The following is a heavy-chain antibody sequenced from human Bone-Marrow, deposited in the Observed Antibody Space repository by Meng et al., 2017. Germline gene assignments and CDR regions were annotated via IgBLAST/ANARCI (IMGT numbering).Heavy chain of an antibody. CDR1: GFTVSSNY. V-gene: IGHV3-53*01. J-gene: IGHJ4*02. CDR3: ARVSGQWLGHFDY. Sequence: GGSLRLSCAASGFTVSSNYMSWVRQAPGKGLEWVSVIYSGGSTYYADSVKGRFTISRDNSKNTLYLQMNSLRAEDTAVYYCARVSGQWLGHFDYWGQGTLVTSPQ. CDR2: IYSGGST. D-gene: IGHD6-19*01.